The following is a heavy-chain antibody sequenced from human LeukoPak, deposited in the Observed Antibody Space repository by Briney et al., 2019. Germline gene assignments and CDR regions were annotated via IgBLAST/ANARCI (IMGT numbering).Heavy chain of an antibody. CDR1: GYSFTSYW. Sequence: GESLKISCKGSGYSFTSYWIGWVRQMPGKGLEWMGIIYPGDSDTRYSPSFQGQVTISADKSISTAYLQWSSLKASDTAMYYCARLRLMLGQLPAYYFDYWGQGTLVTVSS. CDR2: IYPGDSDT. J-gene: IGHJ4*02. CDR3: ARLRLMLGQLPAYYFDY. D-gene: IGHD2-2*01. V-gene: IGHV5-51*01.